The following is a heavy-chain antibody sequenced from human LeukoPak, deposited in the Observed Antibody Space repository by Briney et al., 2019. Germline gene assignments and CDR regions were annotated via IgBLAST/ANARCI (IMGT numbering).Heavy chain of an antibody. CDR3: ARDLSSTSNWELDY. J-gene: IGHJ4*02. D-gene: IGHD7-27*01. V-gene: IGHV1-2*06. CDR1: GYTFTGYF. CDR2: INPNSGDT. Sequence: ASVKVSCKASGYTFTGYFMHWVRQAPGQGLEWMGRINPNSGDTEYAQTFQGRVTMTRDTSINTAYMDLSRLRSDDTAVNYCARDLSSTSNWELDYWGQGTLVTVSS.